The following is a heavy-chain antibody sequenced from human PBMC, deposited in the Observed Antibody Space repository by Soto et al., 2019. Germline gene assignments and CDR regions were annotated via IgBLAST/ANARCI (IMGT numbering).Heavy chain of an antibody. Sequence: SETLSLTCTVSGGSISSGDYYWSWIRQPPGKGLEWIGYIHYSESTYYNPSLNSRLTISLDTSKNQFSLKLTSVTAADTAVYYCARAPRSWDSSGYYPTYFDSWGPGTQVTVSS. CDR1: GGSISSGDYY. CDR2: IHYSEST. CDR3: ARAPRSWDSSGYYPTYFDS. J-gene: IGHJ4*02. V-gene: IGHV4-30-4*01. D-gene: IGHD3-22*01.